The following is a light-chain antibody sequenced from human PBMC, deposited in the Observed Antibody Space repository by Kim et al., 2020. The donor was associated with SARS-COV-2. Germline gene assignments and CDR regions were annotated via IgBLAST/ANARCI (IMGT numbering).Light chain of an antibody. CDR3: QAWDSSTVV. Sequence: SYELTQPPSVSVSPGQTASITCSGDELGDKYVCWYQQRPGQSPVLVIYQHNRRPSGIPQRFSGSNSGNTATLTISGTQAMDEADYSCQAWDSSTVVFGGG. CDR2: QHN. V-gene: IGLV3-1*01. CDR1: ELGDKY. J-gene: IGLJ2*01.